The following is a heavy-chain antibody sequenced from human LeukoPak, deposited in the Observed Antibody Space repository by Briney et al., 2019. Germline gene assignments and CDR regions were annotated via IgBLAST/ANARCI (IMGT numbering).Heavy chain of an antibody. V-gene: IGHV4-31*03. D-gene: IGHD5-18*01. CDR2: IYYSGST. CDR3: ARDAYTAAGMDV. J-gene: IGHJ6*02. CDR1: CGSISSVGYY. Sequence: SETLSLTFTVSCGSISSVGYYWSWIRQHPGKGLEWIGYIYYSGSTYYNPSLKSRVTISVDTSKNQFSLKLSSVTAADTAVYYCARDAYTAAGMDVWGQGTTVTVSS.